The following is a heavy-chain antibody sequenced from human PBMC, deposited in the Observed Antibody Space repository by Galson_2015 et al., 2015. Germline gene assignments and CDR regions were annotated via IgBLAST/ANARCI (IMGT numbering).Heavy chain of an antibody. J-gene: IGHJ6*03. V-gene: IGHV2-70*11. CDR2: IDWDDDK. CDR1: GFSLGTSGMC. Sequence: PALVKPTQTLTLTCTFSGFSLGTSGMCVSWIRQPPGKALEWLARIDWDDDKYYSTSLKTRLTISKDTSKNQVVLTMTNMDPVDTATYYCARILRATVAGTNYYYYYYMDVWGKGTTVTVSS. D-gene: IGHD6-19*01. CDR3: ARILRATVAGTNYYYYYYMDV.